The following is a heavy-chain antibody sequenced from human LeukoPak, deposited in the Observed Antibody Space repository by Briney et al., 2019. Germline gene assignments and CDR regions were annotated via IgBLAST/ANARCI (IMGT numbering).Heavy chain of an antibody. Sequence: PGGSLRLSCAASGFIFSNYWMTWVRQAPGKGLEWVANIKQDGSEKYYVDSVKGRFTISRDNAKNSLYLQMNSLRAEDTAVYYCARGPNDSSGYYSGKGYYFDYWGQGTLVTVSS. J-gene: IGHJ4*02. CDR2: IKQDGSEK. V-gene: IGHV3-7*01. CDR1: GFIFSNYW. D-gene: IGHD3-22*01. CDR3: ARGPNDSSGYYSGKGYYFDY.